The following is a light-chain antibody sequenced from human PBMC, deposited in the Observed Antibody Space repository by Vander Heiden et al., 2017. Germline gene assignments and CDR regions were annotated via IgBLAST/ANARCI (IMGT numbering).Light chain of an antibody. J-gene: IGKJ4*01. CDR3: QQDDSTPLT. CDR1: QSLLYSSDNKNY. V-gene: IGKV4-1*01. CDR2: WAS. Sequence: DIVMTQSPDSLAVSLGERATINCKSSQSLLYSSDNKNYAAWYQQKPGQPPKLLIYWASTRASGVPDRFSGSGSGTDFTLTISRLRAEDVAVYYCQQDDSTPLTFGGGTKVEIK.